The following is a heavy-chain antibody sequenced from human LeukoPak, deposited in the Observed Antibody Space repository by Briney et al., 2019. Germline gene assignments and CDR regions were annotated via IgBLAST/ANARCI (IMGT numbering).Heavy chain of an antibody. J-gene: IGHJ4*02. CDR2: IYPGDSNT. V-gene: IGHV5-51*01. Sequence: GESLKISCKGSGYNYISHWIGWVRQMPGKGLEWMGIIYPGDSNTRYSPSFQGQVTISADKSINTAYLQWNSLKASDTAVYFCARRVGFCSSTSCYPFYVYWGQGALVTVSS. CDR1: GYNYISHW. CDR3: ARRVGFCSSTSCYPFYVY. D-gene: IGHD2-2*01.